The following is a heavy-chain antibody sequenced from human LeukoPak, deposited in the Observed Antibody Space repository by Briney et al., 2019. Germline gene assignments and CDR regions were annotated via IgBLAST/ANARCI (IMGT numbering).Heavy chain of an antibody. CDR3: IDGSASPLLDV. J-gene: IGHJ6*04. Sequence: PSETLSLTCAVYGGSFSGYYWSWIRQPPGKGLEWIGEINHSGSTNYNPSLKSRVTISVDTSKNQFSLKLSSVTAADTAVYYCIDGSASPLLDVWGKGTTVTVSS. CDR1: GGSFSGYY. D-gene: IGHD3-10*01. CDR2: INHSGST. V-gene: IGHV4-34*01.